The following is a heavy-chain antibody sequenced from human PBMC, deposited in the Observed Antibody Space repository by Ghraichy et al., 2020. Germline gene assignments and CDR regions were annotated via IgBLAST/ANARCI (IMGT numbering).Heavy chain of an antibody. CDR3: ARGRMTTILY. CDR2: IRTKENGGTP. V-gene: IGHV3-49*03. CDR1: GFTFGDYA. D-gene: IGHD5-24*01. Sequence: GGSLRLSCTTSGFTFGDYAMSWFRQAPGKGLEWVGFIRTKENGGTPDYGASVNGRFTISRDDSKSVTYLHMNSLQTGDTAVYYCARGRMTTILYWGQGVLVTVSS. J-gene: IGHJ4*02.